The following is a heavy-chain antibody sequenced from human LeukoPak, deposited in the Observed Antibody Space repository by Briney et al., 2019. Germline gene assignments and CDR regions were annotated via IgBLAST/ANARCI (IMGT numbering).Heavy chain of an antibody. V-gene: IGHV3-48*01. CDR1: GFTFSSYS. CDR2: IDSSSSTI. D-gene: IGHD2-21*02. J-gene: IGHJ4*02. CDR3: AAGGDLDY. Sequence: GGSLRLSCAASGFTFSSYSMNWVRQAPGKGLEWVSYIDSSSSTIYYADSVKGRFTISRDNAKNSLYLQMNSLRAEDTALYYCAAGGDLDYWGQGTLVTVSS.